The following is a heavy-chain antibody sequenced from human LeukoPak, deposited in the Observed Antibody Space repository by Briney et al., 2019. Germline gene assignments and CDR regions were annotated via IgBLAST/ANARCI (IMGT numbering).Heavy chain of an antibody. D-gene: IGHD1-26*01. Sequence: GRSLRLSCAASGFTFSSYGMHWVRQAPGKGLEWVAVISYDGSNKYYADSVKGRFTISRDNSKNTLYLQMNSLRAEDTAVYYCAKELHSGSYYPAFDYWGQGILVTVSS. J-gene: IGHJ4*02. V-gene: IGHV3-30*18. CDR2: ISYDGSNK. CDR1: GFTFSSYG. CDR3: AKELHSGSYYPAFDY.